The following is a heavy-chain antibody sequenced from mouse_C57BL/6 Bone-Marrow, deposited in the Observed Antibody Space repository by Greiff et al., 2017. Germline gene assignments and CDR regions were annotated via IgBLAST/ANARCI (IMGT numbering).Heavy chain of an antibody. D-gene: IGHD3-3*01. V-gene: IGHV14-4*01. CDR2: IDPENGDT. CDR3: TTEGFFDY. Sequence: VQLQQSGAELVRPGASVKLSCTASGFNIKDDYMHWVKQRPEPGLEWIGWIDPENGDTEYASKFQGKATITADTSSNTAYLQLSSLTSEDTAVYYCTTEGFFDYWGQGTTLTVSS. CDR1: GFNIKDDY. J-gene: IGHJ2*01.